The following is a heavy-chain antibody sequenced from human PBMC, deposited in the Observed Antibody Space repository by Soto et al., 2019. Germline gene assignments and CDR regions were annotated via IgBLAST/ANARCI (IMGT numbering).Heavy chain of an antibody. CDR1: GFTVSSNY. V-gene: IGHV3-53*01. CDR3: ARDVGYYYVSSGRAPSSNWLAP. CDR2: IYSGGST. D-gene: IGHD3-22*01. Sequence: LRLSCAASGFTVSSNYMSWVRQAPGKGLGWVSVIYSGGSTYYADSVKGRFTISRDNSKNTLYLQMNSLRAEDTAVYYCARDVGYYYVSSGRAPSSNWLAPRGHGTLV. J-gene: IGHJ5*02.